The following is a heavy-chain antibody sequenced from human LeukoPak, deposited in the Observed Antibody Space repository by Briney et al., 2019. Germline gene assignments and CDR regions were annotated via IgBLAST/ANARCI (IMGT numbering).Heavy chain of an antibody. CDR2: IIPIFGTA. CDR1: GGTFTSYA. CDR3: ARVNRYSGYDWGGDYYYYYMDV. Sequence: ASVKVSCKASGGTFTSYAISWVRQAPGQGLEWMGGIIPIFGTANYAQKFQGRVTITADESTSTPYMELSSLRSEDTAVYYCARVNRYSGYDWGGDYYYYYMDVWGKGTTVTISS. D-gene: IGHD5-12*01. V-gene: IGHV1-69*13. J-gene: IGHJ6*03.